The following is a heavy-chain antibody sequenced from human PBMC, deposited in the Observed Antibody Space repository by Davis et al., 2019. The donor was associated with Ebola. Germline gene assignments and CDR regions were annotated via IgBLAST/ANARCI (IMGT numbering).Heavy chain of an antibody. J-gene: IGHJ5*02. D-gene: IGHD2-2*01. V-gene: IGHV1-18*01. CDR1: GYTFTSYG. CDR3: AREGYCSSTSCLYWFDP. Sequence: ASVKVSCKASGYTFTSYGISWVRQAPGQGLEWMGWISAYNGNTNYAQKLQGRVTMTTDTSTSTAYMELRSLRSDDTAVYYCAREGYCSSTSCLYWFDPWGQGTLVTVSS. CDR2: ISAYNGNT.